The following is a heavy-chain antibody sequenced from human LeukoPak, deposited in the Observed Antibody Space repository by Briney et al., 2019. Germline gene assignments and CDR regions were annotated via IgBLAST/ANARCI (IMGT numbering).Heavy chain of an antibody. CDR1: GYTFTGYY. CDR3: AGVRFLEWLLDDAFDI. J-gene: IGHJ3*02. D-gene: IGHD3-3*01. Sequence: ASVKVSCKASGYTFTGYYMHWVRQAPGQGLEWMGWINPNSGGTSYAQKFQGRVTMTRDTSISTAYMELSRLRSDDTAVYYCAGVRFLEWLLDDAFDIWGQGTMVTVSS. V-gene: IGHV1-2*02. CDR2: INPNSGGT.